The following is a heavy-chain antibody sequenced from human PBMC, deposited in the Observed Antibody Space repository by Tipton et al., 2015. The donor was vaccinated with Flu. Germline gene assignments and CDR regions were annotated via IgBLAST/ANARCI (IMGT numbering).Heavy chain of an antibody. CDR3: ARGYDILTDGGGYFDY. CDR1: GFTFSSYE. Sequence: SLRLSCAASGFTFSSYEMNWVRQVPGKGLEWLSYISSSGNTMSYADSVRGRFTISRDNAKNSMYLQMNSLRAEDTAVYYCARGYDILTDGGGYFDYWGQGTLVTVSS. V-gene: IGHV3-48*03. CDR2: ISSSGNTM. D-gene: IGHD3-9*01. J-gene: IGHJ4*02.